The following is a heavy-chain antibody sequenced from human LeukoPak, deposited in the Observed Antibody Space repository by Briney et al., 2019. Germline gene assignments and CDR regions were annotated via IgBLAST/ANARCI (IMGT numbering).Heavy chain of an antibody. CDR2: TYYRSKWYN. CDR1: GDSVSSNSAT. J-gene: IGHJ4*02. V-gene: IGHV6-1*01. Sequence: SQTLSLTCAISGDSVSSNSATWTWIRQSPLRGLEWLGRTYYRSKWYNEYAVSVKSRITINPDTSKNQFSLQLNSVTPEDTAVYYCARDRGSSGWSGSYYFDYWGQGTLVTVSS. D-gene: IGHD6-19*01. CDR3: ARDRGSSGWSGSYYFDY.